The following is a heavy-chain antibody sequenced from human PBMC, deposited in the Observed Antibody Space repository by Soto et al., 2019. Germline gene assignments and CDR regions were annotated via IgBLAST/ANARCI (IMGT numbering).Heavy chain of an antibody. Sequence: SETLSLTCTVSGGSISSSSYYWGWIRQPPGKGLEWIGSIYSTGSTYYNPSLRSRVSISVDTSKNQFSLKLSSVTAADTAVYYCARQDTIFGVVSLAGRYYHGMDVWGQGTTVTAP. CDR1: GGSISSSSYY. CDR3: ARQDTIFGVVSLAGRYYHGMDV. D-gene: IGHD3-3*01. CDR2: IYSTGST. V-gene: IGHV4-39*01. J-gene: IGHJ6*02.